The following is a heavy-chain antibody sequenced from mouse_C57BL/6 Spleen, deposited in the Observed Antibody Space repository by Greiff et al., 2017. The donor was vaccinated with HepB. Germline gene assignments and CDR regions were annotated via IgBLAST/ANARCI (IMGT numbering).Heavy chain of an antibody. J-gene: IGHJ4*01. V-gene: IGHV5-4*03. CDR3: SRGSDGYYEYYAMDY. Sequence: EVKVVESGGGLVKPGGSLKLSCAASGFTFSSYAMSWVRQTPEKRLEWVATISDGGSYTYYPDNVKGRFTISRDNAKNNLYLQMSHLKSEDTAMYYCSRGSDGYYEYYAMDYWGQGTSVTVSS. CDR1: GFTFSSYA. CDR2: ISDGGSYT. D-gene: IGHD2-3*01.